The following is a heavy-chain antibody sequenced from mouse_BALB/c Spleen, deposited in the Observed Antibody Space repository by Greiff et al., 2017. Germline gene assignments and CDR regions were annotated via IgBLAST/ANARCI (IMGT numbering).Heavy chain of an antibody. CDR2: IWWNDNK. Sequence: QVTLKVSGPRILQPSQTLSLTCSFSGFSLSTYGIGVGWIRQPSGKGLEWLAHIWWNDNKYYNTALKSRLTISKDTSNNQVFLKIASVDTADTATYYCARIPYYGYAMDYWGQGTSVTVSS. J-gene: IGHJ4*01. CDR3: ARIPYYGYAMDY. CDR1: GFSLSTYGIG. D-gene: IGHD1-1*01. V-gene: IGHV8-11*01.